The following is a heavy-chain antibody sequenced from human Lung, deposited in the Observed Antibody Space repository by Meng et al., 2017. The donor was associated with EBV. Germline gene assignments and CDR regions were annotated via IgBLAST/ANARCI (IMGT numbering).Heavy chain of an antibody. V-gene: IGHV4-4*02. CDR2: IDDSGST. CDR1: GVSISSNIR. D-gene: IGHD1-26*01. CDR3: ARGKQDAWELLAY. Sequence: VQRPGSGPGLVKPSGTLSLTCGVSGVSISSNIRWTWVRQPPGKGLEWIGDIDDSGSTNYNPSLNSRISISLDKSKNHFSLKVNSVTAADTAVYYCARGKQDAWELLAYWGQGALVTVSS. J-gene: IGHJ4*02.